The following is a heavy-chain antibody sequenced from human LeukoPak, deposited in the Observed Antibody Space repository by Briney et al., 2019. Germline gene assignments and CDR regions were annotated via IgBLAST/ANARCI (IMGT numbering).Heavy chain of an antibody. CDR1: GASIGTGSYF. CDR3: ARSVSSSWYGFDP. D-gene: IGHD6-13*01. CDR2: IYYSGST. J-gene: IGHJ5*02. V-gene: IGHV4-39*01. Sequence: SETLSLTCTVSGASIGTGSYFWGWIRQPPGKGLEWIGSIYYSGSTYYNPSLKSRVTISVDTSKNQFSLKLSSVTAADTAVYYCARSVSSSWYGFDPWGQGTLVTVSS.